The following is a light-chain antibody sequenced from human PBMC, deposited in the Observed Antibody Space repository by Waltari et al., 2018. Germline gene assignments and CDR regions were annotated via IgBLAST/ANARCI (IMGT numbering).Light chain of an antibody. CDR1: QSISTW. J-gene: IGKJ4*01. CDR3: QQYKSFPFT. Sequence: DIQMTQSPSTLSASVGDRVTIPCRASQSISTWLAWYQQKPGKAPNLLIYKASSLEGGVPSRFSGSGSGTEFTLSISSLQPDDFATYYCQQYKSFPFTFGGGTKVGVK. V-gene: IGKV1-5*03. CDR2: KAS.